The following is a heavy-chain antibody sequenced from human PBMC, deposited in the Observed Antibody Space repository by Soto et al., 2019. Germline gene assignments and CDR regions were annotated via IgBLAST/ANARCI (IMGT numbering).Heavy chain of an antibody. J-gene: IGHJ4*02. Sequence: EESLRLSCAASGFTFSSYGMHWFRQAPGKGLEWVAVISYDGSNKYYADSVKGRFTISRDNSKNTLYLQMNSLRAEDTAVYYCAKDRVDNPGVFAYRGQGTMVTVSA. D-gene: IGHD5-12*01. V-gene: IGHV3-30*18. CDR3: AKDRVDNPGVFAY. CDR1: GFTFSSYG. CDR2: ISYDGSNK.